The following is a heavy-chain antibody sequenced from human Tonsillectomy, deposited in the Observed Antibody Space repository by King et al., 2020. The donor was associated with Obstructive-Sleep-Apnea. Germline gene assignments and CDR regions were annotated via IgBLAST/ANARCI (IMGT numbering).Heavy chain of an antibody. D-gene: IGHD3-16*01. CDR3: AKGFTGVMGDY. CDR2: ISGTSGIT. CDR1: GFIFSSYA. J-gene: IGHJ4*02. V-gene: IGHV3-23*04. Sequence: EWQLVQSGGGLVQPGGSLRLSCTASGFIFSSYAMSWVRQAPGKGLEWVSAISGTSGITYYADSVKGRFIISRDNSKDTLYLQMDSLRAEDTAEYYCAKGFTGVMGDYWGQGSLVTVSP.